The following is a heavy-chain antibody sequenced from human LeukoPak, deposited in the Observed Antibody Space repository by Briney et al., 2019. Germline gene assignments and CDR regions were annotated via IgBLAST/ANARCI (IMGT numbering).Heavy chain of an antibody. CDR1: GGSFSGYY. V-gene: IGHV4-34*01. Sequence: SETLSLTCAVYGGSFSGYYWSWIRQPPGKGLEWIGEINHSGSTNYNPSLKSRVTISVDTSKNQFSLKLSSVTAADTAVYYCAGITAYDSGAFDIWGQETMVTVSS. D-gene: IGHD3-3*01. CDR3: AGITAYDSGAFDI. CDR2: INHSGST. J-gene: IGHJ3*02.